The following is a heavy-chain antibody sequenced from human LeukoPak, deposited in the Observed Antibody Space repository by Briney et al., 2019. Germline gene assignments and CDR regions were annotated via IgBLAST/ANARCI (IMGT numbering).Heavy chain of an antibody. CDR3: ARVGRAYCSSTSCPIRGDWFDT. D-gene: IGHD2-2*01. J-gene: IGHJ5*02. V-gene: IGHV3-23*01. Sequence: GGSLRLSCAASGFTFSSYARSWVRQAPGKGLEWVSTISDSGGGTYYADSVKGRFTISRDNSKNTLYLQMNSLRAEDTAVYYCARVGRAYCSSTSCPIRGDWFDTWGQGTLVTVSS. CDR2: ISDSGGGT. CDR1: GFTFSSYA.